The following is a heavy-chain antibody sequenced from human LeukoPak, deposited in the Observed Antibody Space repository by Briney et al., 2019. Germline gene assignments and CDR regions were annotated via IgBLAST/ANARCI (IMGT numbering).Heavy chain of an antibody. CDR3: AKDTKLERSFDF. V-gene: IGHV3-23*01. Sequence: PGGSLRLSCAASGFSFSSYVMSWVRQAPGEGLEWVSALTGSGTTTYYAASVKGRFTISRDNSKNTLFLQMNSLRAEDTAVYYCAKDTKLERSFDFWGQGTLVTVSS. J-gene: IGHJ4*02. D-gene: IGHD1-1*01. CDR2: LTGSGTTT. CDR1: GFSFSSYV.